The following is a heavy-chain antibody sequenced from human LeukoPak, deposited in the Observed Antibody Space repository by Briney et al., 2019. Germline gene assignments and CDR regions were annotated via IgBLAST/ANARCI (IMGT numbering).Heavy chain of an antibody. D-gene: IGHD3-10*01. J-gene: IGHJ5*02. Sequence: SETLSLTCTVSGGSISSGSYYWNWIRQPAGKGLEWIGRIYTSGSTNYNPSLKSRVTLSVDTSKNQFPLKLTSVTAADTAVYYCVRGPYGSGISNWFDPWGQGTLVIVSS. CDR2: IYTSGST. V-gene: IGHV4-61*02. CDR1: GGSISSGSYY. CDR3: VRGPYGSGISNWFDP.